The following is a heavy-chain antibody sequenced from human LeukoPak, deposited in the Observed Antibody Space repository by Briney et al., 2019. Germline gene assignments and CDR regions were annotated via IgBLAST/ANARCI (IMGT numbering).Heavy chain of an antibody. D-gene: IGHD6-19*01. CDR3: AKDNQGSGWYWFDP. V-gene: IGHV3-43*01. CDR1: GFTFDDYT. Sequence: GGSLRLSCAASGFTFDDYTMHWVRQAPGKGLEWVSLISWDGGSTYYADSVKGRFTISRDNSKNSLYLQMNSLRTEDTALYYCAKDNQGSGWYWFDPWGQGTLVTVSS. J-gene: IGHJ5*02. CDR2: ISWDGGST.